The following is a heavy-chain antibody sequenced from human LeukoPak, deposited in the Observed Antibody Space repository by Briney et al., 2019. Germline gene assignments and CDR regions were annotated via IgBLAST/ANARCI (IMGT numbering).Heavy chain of an antibody. CDR3: ARDLRGSKKYYYYYMDV. J-gene: IGHJ6*03. CDR1: GGTFSSYA. Sequence: ASVKVSRKASGGTFSSYAISWVRQAPGQGLERMGGIIPIFGTANYAQKFQGRVTITADESTSTAYMELSSLRSEDTAVYYCARDLRGSKKYYYYYMDVWGKGTTVTVSS. D-gene: IGHD2-15*01. V-gene: IGHV1-69*13. CDR2: IIPIFGTA.